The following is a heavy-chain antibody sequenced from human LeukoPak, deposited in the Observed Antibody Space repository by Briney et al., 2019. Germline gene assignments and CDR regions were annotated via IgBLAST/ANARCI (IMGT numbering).Heavy chain of an antibody. J-gene: IGHJ5*02. Sequence: PGGSLRLSCAASGFTFSSYSMHWVRQAPGKGLEWVAFIRYDGSNKYYADSVKGRFTISRDNSKNTLYLQMNSLRAEDTAVYYCAKYGSGSYRFDPWGQGTLVTVSS. CDR1: GFTFSSYS. D-gene: IGHD3-10*01. V-gene: IGHV3-30*02. CDR2: IRYDGSNK. CDR3: AKYGSGSYRFDP.